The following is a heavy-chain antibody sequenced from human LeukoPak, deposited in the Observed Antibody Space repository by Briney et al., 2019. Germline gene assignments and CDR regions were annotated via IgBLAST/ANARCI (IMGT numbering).Heavy chain of an antibody. V-gene: IGHV4-31*03. D-gene: IGHD1-1*01. CDR2: IHYRGTT. J-gene: IGHJ3*02. CDR1: GDSLTTDDSF. CDR3: ARDGYINDAFDI. Sequence: SETLSLTCTVSGDSLTTDDSFWSWIRQFPGKGLEWIGYIHYRGTTNYNPSLKSRLSMSIDMSKDQFSLNLTSVTAADTAIYYCARDGYINDAFDIWGQGIVVTVSP.